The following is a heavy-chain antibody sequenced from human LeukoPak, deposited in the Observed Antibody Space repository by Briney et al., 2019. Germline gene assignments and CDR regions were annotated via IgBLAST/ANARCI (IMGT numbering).Heavy chain of an antibody. V-gene: IGHV4-34*01. D-gene: IGHD3-10*01. CDR1: GGFFSGYY. Sequence: SETLSLICAVYGGFFSGYYWLWIRHPPAKGLEWIGDINQSRITNYNPSLRSRVTISVDTSKTQFSLKRSSVTAADTAVYYSARGPPMVYLNNWYFDLWGRGTLVTVSS. CDR3: ARGPPMVYLNNWYFDL. J-gene: IGHJ2*01. CDR2: INQSRIT.